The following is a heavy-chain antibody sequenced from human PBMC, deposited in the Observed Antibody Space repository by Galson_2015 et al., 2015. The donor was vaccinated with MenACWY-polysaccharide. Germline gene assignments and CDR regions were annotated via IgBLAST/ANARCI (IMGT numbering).Heavy chain of an antibody. Sequence: SLRLCCAGAGFTLSSSSMTWGRQAPGKGLEWVSFISPDGRDLAYAASLKGRFTISRDNAKVDLEVISLRAEDTAVYYCARDIRRKYYGSGSHGYFDSWGQGTLVTVSS. CDR3: ARDIRRKYYGSGSHGYFDS. CDR1: GFTLSSSS. V-gene: IGHV3-21*01. CDR2: ISPDGRDL. J-gene: IGHJ4*02. D-gene: IGHD3-10*01.